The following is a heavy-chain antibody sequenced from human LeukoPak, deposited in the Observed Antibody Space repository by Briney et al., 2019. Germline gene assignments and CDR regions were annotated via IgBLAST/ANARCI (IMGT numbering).Heavy chain of an antibody. CDR2: IVPLFGAA. V-gene: IGHV1-69*13. Sequence: SVKVSCKASGGTFITDGISWVRQAPGQGLEWMGGIVPLFGAAKYAQGFQGRVSIIADESTSTTYMELISLRSEDSAMYYCAREDRPYAFDIWGQGTMVTVSS. D-gene: IGHD3-22*01. CDR3: AREDRPYAFDI. J-gene: IGHJ3*02. CDR1: GGTFITDG.